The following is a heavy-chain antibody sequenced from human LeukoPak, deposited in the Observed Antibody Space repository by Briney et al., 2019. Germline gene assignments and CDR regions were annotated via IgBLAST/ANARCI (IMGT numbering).Heavy chain of an antibody. Sequence: PSGTLSLTCAVSGGSISSSNWWSWVRQPPGKGLEWIGEIYHSGSTNYNPSLKSRVTISVDKSKNQFSLKLSSVTAADTAVYYCARDKIEQWLALGYYYYGMDVWGQGTTVTVSS. CDR3: ARDKIEQWLALGYYYYGMDV. V-gene: IGHV4-4*02. J-gene: IGHJ6*02. CDR1: GGSISSSNW. D-gene: IGHD6-19*01. CDR2: IYHSGST.